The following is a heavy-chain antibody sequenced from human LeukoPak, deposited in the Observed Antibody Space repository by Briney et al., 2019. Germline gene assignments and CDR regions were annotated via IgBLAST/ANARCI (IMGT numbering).Heavy chain of an antibody. CDR2: INPNNGGT. CDR1: GYTFTDYY. J-gene: IGHJ4*02. D-gene: IGHD6-6*01. V-gene: IGHV1-2*02. Sequence: ASVKVSCKASGYTFTDYYMHWVRQAPGQGLEWMGWINPNNGGTNYAQKFQGRVAMTRDTSISTAYMELSRLISDDTAVYYCAGPRRLKSYSSSSGIDYWGQGTLVTVSS. CDR3: AGPRRLKSYSSSSGIDY.